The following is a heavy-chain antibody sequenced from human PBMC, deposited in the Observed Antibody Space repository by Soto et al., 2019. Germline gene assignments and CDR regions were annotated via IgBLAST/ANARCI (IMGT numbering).Heavy chain of an antibody. V-gene: IGHV3-7*01. CDR3: ARVSAYCRSTSCYLSYYYYMDV. CDR2: IKQDGSEK. D-gene: IGHD2-2*01. Sequence: EVQVVESGGGLVQPGGSLRLSCAASGFTFSNHWMTWVRQAPGKGLEWVANIKQDGSEKYYVDSVKGRFTLSRDNAKNSLYLQMNSLRAEDTAVYYCARVSAYCRSTSCYLSYYYYMDVWGKGTTVTVSS. J-gene: IGHJ6*03. CDR1: GFTFSNHW.